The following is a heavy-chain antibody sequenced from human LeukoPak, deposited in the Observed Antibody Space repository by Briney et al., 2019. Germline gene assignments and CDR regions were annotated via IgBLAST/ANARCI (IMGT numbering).Heavy chain of an antibody. CDR2: IYGGGNT. J-gene: IGHJ4*02. CDR1: GFTVSSNY. V-gene: IGHV3-53*01. D-gene: IGHD3-3*01. Sequence: PGGSLRLSCAASGFTVSSNYMSWVRQPPGKGLEWVSVIYGGGNTYYADSVKGRFTISRDNSKNTLYLQMNSLRVEDTAVYYCARDRPTGASRLFVVQWGQGTLVTVSS. CDR3: ARDRPTGASRLFVVQ.